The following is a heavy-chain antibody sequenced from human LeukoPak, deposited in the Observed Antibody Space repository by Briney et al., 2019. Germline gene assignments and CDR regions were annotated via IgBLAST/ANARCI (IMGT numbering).Heavy chain of an antibody. J-gene: IGHJ4*02. CDR3: ARHLYPGYGSTNYDGAFFDY. CDR1: GGSITGYY. Sequence: SETLSLTCTVSGGSITGYYWSWIRQPPRKGLEWIGYINYNGNSKYNPSLKSRITMSVDTSRNQFSLKLSSVTAADTAVYFCARHLYPGYGSTNYDGAFFDYWGQGTPVTVYS. D-gene: IGHD4-23*01. CDR2: INYNGNS. V-gene: IGHV4-59*08.